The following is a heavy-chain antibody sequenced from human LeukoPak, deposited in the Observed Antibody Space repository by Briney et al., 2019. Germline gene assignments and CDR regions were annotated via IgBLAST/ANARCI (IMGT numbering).Heavy chain of an antibody. CDR2: IYTSGST. V-gene: IGHV4-4*07. CDR3: ARASYYYGSGSYRFDY. J-gene: IGHJ4*02. Sequence: SETLSFTCTVSGGSISSYYWSWIRQPAGKGLEWIGRIYTSGSTNYNPSLKSRVTMSVDTSKNQFSLKLSSVTAADTAVYYCARASYYYGSGSYRFDYWGQGTLVTVSS. CDR1: GGSISSYY. D-gene: IGHD3-10*01.